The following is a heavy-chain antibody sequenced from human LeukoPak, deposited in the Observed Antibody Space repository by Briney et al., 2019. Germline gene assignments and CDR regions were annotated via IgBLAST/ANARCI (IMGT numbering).Heavy chain of an antibody. V-gene: IGHV1-8*03. J-gene: IGHJ6*03. Sequence: ASVKVSCKASGYTFTSYDINWVRQATGQGLEWMGWMNPNSGNTGYAQKFQGRVTITRNTSISTAYMELSSLRSEDTAVYYCARASLWGYRGRYYYYYYMDVWGKGTTVTVSS. CDR1: GYTFTSYD. D-gene: IGHD3-16*01. CDR3: ARASLWGYRGRYYYYYYMDV. CDR2: MNPNSGNT.